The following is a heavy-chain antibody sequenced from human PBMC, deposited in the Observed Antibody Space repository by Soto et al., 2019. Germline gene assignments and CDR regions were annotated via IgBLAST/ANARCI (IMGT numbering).Heavy chain of an antibody. Sequence: GGSLRLSCAASGFTFSSYGMHWVRQAPGKGLEWVAVISYDGSNKYYADSVRGRFTISRDNSKNTLYLQMNSLRAEDTAVYYCAKDSSYCSSTSCYLLYGMDVWGQGTTVTVSS. CDR3: AKDSSYCSSTSCYLLYGMDV. D-gene: IGHD2-2*01. V-gene: IGHV3-30*18. J-gene: IGHJ6*02. CDR2: ISYDGSNK. CDR1: GFTFSSYG.